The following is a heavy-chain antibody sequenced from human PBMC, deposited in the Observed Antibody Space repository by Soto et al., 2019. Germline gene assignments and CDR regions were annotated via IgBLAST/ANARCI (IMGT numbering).Heavy chain of an antibody. CDR3: ARVFAVAGEFQH. Sequence: GGSLRLSCAASGFTFSSYWMHWFRQAPGKGLVWVSRVNYDGSSTNYADSVKGRFTISRDNAKNTLYLQMNSLRAEGTAVYYCARVFAVAGEFQHWGQGTLVTVSS. J-gene: IGHJ1*01. D-gene: IGHD6-13*01. V-gene: IGHV3-74*01. CDR2: VNYDGSST. CDR1: GFTFSSYW.